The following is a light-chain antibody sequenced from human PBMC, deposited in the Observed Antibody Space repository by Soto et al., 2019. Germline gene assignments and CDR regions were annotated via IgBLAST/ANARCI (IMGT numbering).Light chain of an antibody. J-gene: IGLJ2*01. Sequence: QSALTQPASVSGSPGQSSTISCTGTSSDVGGYNYVSWYQQHPGKAPKLMIYEVSNRPSGVSNRFSGSKSGNTASLTISGLQAEDGADYYCSSYTSSSTLVFGGGTQLTVL. CDR1: SSDVGGYNY. V-gene: IGLV2-14*01. CDR2: EVS. CDR3: SSYTSSSTLV.